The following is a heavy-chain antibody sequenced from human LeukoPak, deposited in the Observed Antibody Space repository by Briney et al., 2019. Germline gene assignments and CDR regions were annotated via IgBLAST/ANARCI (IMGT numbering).Heavy chain of an antibody. CDR1: GGSISSGGYY. CDR2: IYYSGST. Sequence: SETLSLTCTVSGGSISSGGYYWSWIRQHPGKGLEWIGYIYYSGSTYYNPSLKSRVTISVDRSKNQFSLKLSSVTAADTAVYYCARVVTIFGVDYFDYWGQGTLVTVSS. D-gene: IGHD3-3*01. V-gene: IGHV4-31*03. CDR3: ARVVTIFGVDYFDY. J-gene: IGHJ4*02.